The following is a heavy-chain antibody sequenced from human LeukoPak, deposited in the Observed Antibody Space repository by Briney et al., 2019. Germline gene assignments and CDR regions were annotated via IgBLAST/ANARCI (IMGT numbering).Heavy chain of an antibody. V-gene: IGHV4-59*08. CDR3: ARSPPTYCSGGSCYYYGMDV. CDR2: IYYSGST. J-gene: IGHJ6*02. D-gene: IGHD2-15*01. Sequence: SETLSLTCTVSGGSLSSYYWGWLRQPPGKGLEWIGYIYYSGSTNYNPSLTSRVTISVDTSKNQFSLKLSSVTAADTAVYYCARSPPTYCSGGSCYYYGMDVWGQGTTVTVSS. CDR1: GGSLSSYY.